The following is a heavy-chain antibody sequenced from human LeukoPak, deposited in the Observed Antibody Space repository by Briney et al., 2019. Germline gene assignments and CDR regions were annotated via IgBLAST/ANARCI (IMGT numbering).Heavy chain of an antibody. V-gene: IGHV1-46*01. J-gene: IGHJ4*02. CDR3: ASSRGKAGSYPD. D-gene: IGHD3-10*01. CDR1: GYTFTSYY. CDR2: INPSGGST. Sequence: ASVKVSCKASGYTFTSYYIHWVRQAPGQGLEWMGIINPSGGSTSYAQKFQGRVTMTRDTSTCTVYMELSSLRSEDTAVYYCASSRGKAGSYPDWGQGTLVTVSS.